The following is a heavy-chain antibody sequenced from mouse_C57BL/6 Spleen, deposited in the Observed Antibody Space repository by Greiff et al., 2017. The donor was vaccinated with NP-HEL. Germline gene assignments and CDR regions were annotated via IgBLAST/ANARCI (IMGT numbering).Heavy chain of an antibody. V-gene: IGHV2-9*01. CDR2: LWGGGST. CDR3: AKLSTSYYGYDGAY. CDR1: GFSLTSYG. J-gene: IGHJ3*01. D-gene: IGHD2-9*01. Sequence: QVQLQQSGPGLVAPSQRLSITCTVSGFSLTSYGVDWVRQPPGKGLAWLGVLWGGGSTNYNSALMSRLSISKDNSKIQVFLKMNSLQTDDTAMYYCAKLSTSYYGYDGAYWGQGTLVTVSA.